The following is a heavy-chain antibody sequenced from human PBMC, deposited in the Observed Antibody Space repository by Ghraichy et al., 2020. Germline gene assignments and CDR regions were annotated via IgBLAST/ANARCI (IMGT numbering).Heavy chain of an antibody. CDR3: AKDLPPDVVPTILDY. CDR2: IQFDGSTI. V-gene: IGHV3-30*02. Sequence: GGSLRLSCAASGFTFSSYGMQWVRQAPGKGLEWVAFIQFDGSTIYYIYSVKGRFTISRDNSKNTLYLQMNRLRAEDTAVYYCAKDLPPDVVPTILDYWAQGTLVTFSS. D-gene: IGHD2-15*01. J-gene: IGHJ4*02. CDR1: GFTFSSYG.